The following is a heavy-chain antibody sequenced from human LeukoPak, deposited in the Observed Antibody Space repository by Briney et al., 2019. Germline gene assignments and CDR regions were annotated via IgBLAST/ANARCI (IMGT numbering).Heavy chain of an antibody. CDR3: ARLDYYDSSGLNWFDP. CDR1: GGSISSYY. CDR2: IYTSGST. Sequence: SETLSLTCTVSGGSISSYYWSWIRQPPGKGLEWIGYIYTSGSTNYNPSLKSRVTISVDTSKNQFSLKLSSVTAADTAAYYCARLDYYDSSGLNWFDPWGQGTLVTVSS. D-gene: IGHD3-22*01. V-gene: IGHV4-4*09. J-gene: IGHJ5*02.